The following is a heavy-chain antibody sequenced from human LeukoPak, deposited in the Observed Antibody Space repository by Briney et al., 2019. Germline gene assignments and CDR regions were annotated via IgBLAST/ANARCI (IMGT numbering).Heavy chain of an antibody. CDR1: GYTFTRYY. Sequence: ASVKVSCKASGYTFTRYYIHWVRQAPGQGLEWMGKINPSYGGTSYAQKFQGRVTMTRDTSTSTVFMEVSSLRSEDTAVYYCARDGVAGTYYFDYWGQGTLVTVSS. D-gene: IGHD6-19*01. CDR3: ARDGVAGTYYFDY. J-gene: IGHJ4*02. CDR2: INPSYGGT. V-gene: IGHV1-46*01.